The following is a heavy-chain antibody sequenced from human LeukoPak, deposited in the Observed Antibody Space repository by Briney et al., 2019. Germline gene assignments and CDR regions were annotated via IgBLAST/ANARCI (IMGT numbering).Heavy chain of an antibody. V-gene: IGHV3-74*03. D-gene: IGHD1-26*01. CDR3: VRSLGADDF. CDR2: INTDGTTT. J-gene: IGHJ4*02. CDR1: GFTFSRSW. Sequence: PGGSLRLSCVASGFTFSRSWIHWVRQVPGKGLVWVSRINTDGTTTTYAGSVKGRFTISRDNAKNTGYLQMSSLRADDSALYYCVRSLGADDFWGQGTLVTVSS.